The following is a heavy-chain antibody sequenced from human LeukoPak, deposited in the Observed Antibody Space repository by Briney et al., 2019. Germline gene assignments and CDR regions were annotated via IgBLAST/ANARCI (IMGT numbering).Heavy chain of an antibody. CDR1: GGSISSGDYY. CDR3: AREGADYYGSGSSYFDY. CDR2: IYYSGST. D-gene: IGHD3-10*01. J-gene: IGHJ4*02. Sequence: PSETLSLTCTVSGGSISSGDYYWSWIRQPPGKGLEWIGYIYYSGSTYYNPSLKSRVTISVDTSKNQFSLKLSSVTAADTAVYYCAREGADYYGSGSSYFDYWGQGTLVTVSS. V-gene: IGHV4-30-4*01.